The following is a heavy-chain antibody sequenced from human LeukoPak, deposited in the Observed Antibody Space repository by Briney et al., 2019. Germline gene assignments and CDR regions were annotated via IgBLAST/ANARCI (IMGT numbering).Heavy chain of an antibody. D-gene: IGHD2-15*01. V-gene: IGHV3-23*01. CDR2: ISSTGGTA. CDR3: AKNGDRGAYCSGGSCYPYYYYNMDV. J-gene: IGHJ6*03. Sequence: GGSLRLSCAASGFTFSSYSMNWVRQAPGKGLEWVSAISSTGGTAYYADSVKGRFTISRDNSKNTLYLQMNSLRAEDTAIYYCAKNGDRGAYCSGGSCYPYYYYNMDVWGKGTTVTISS. CDR1: GFTFSSYS.